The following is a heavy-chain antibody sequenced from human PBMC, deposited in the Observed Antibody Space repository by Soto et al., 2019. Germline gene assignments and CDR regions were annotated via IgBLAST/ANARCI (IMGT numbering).Heavy chain of an antibody. Sequence: EAELVESGGGLVQPGGSLTLSCAASGFIFSDYEVDWVRQAPGRGPEWISYISDGGTTIYYAASVKGRFTISRDTAKKSLYLHMNNLRVDDTAIYFCVKEYCTGGTCFDAFDLWGQGTVVTVSS. CDR3: VKEYCTGGTCFDAFDL. V-gene: IGHV3-48*03. CDR2: ISDGGTTI. J-gene: IGHJ3*01. D-gene: IGHD2-8*02. CDR1: GFIFSDYE.